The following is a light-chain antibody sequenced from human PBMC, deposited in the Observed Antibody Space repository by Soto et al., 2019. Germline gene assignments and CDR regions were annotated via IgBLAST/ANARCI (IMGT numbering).Light chain of an antibody. CDR3: QSYDSSLSGVV. CDR2: GNS. V-gene: IGLV1-40*01. CDR1: SSNIGAGYD. Sequence: QPVLTQPPSVSGAPGQRVTISCTGSSSNIGAGYDVHWYQQLPRTAPKLLIYGNSNRPSGVPDRFSGSKSGTSASLAITGLQAEDEADYYFQSYDSSLSGVVFGGGTKVTVL. J-gene: IGLJ2*01.